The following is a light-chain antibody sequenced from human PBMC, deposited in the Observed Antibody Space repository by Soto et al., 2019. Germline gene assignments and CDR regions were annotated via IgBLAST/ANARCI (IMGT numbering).Light chain of an antibody. J-gene: IGKJ3*01. Sequence: EIVLTQSPATLSLSPGERATLSCRASQSVSSYLAWYQQKPGQAPRLLIYDASNRATGIPARFSGSGSGTDFTLTISSLEPEEFAVYYCQQRSNWPPIFTFGPGTKVYIK. CDR3: QQRSNWPPIFT. CDR2: DAS. V-gene: IGKV3-11*01. CDR1: QSVSSY.